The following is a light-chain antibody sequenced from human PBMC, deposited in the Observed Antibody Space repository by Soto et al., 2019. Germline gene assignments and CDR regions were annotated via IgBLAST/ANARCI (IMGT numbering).Light chain of an antibody. CDR2: DAS. CDR3: QQRNDWPLT. CDR1: QSVSSSS. Sequence: EIVVTESPGTLSLSPGERATLSCLASQSVSSSSLAWYQQKRGQAPRLLIHDASSRATGIPDRFSGSGSGTGFTLTISSLEPEDFAVYYCQQRNDWPLTFGQGTRLEI. J-gene: IGKJ5*01. V-gene: IGKV3D-20*02.